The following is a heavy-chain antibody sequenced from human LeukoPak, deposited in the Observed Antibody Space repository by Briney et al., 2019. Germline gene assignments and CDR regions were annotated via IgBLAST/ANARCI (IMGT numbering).Heavy chain of an antibody. D-gene: IGHD1-26*01. CDR2: IKQDGSEK. CDR1: GFTFSSYW. J-gene: IGHJ4*02. V-gene: IGHV3-7*01. CDR3: ARSLLRASGTYSALDH. Sequence: GGSLRLSCAASGFTFSSYWMSWVRQAPGKGLEWVANIKQDGSEKYSVGSVRGRSTISRDNAKNSLYFQMNSPRAEDTAVYCCARSLLRASGTYSALDHWGQGALVTVSS.